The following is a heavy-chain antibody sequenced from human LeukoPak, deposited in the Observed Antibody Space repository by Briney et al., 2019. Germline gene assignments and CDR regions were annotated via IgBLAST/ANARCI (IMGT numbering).Heavy chain of an antibody. J-gene: IGHJ4*02. Sequence: SETLSLTCTVSGYSITNGHYWGWIRQPPGKGLEWIGSIYHSGSTYYNPSLKSRVTISVDTSKSQFSLRLNSVTAADTAVYYCARDADPSAYYGSGSSVDYWGQGTLVTVSS. V-gene: IGHV4-38-2*02. CDR3: ARDADPSAYYGSGSSVDY. CDR2: IYHSGST. D-gene: IGHD3-10*01. CDR1: GYSITNGHY.